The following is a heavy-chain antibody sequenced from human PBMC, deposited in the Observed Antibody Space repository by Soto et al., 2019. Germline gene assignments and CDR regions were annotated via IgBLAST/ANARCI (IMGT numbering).Heavy chain of an antibody. CDR3: AKANMGSLPYSNYYGMDV. V-gene: IGHV1-3*01. D-gene: IGHD2-15*01. CDR2: INAGNGNT. Sequence: ASVKVSCKASGYTFTSYAMHWVRQAPGQRLEWMGWINAGNGNTKYSQKFQGRVTITRDTSASTAYMELSSLGSEDTAVYYCAKANMGSLPYSNYYGMDVWGQGTTVTVSS. CDR1: GYTFTSYA. J-gene: IGHJ6*02.